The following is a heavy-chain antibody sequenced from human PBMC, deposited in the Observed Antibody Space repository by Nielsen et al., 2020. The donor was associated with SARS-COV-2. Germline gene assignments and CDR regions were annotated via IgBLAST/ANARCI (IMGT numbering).Heavy chain of an antibody. CDR2: IHYAGST. CDR3: ARGTGSRDFDF. CDR1: GGSISGGGYY. D-gene: IGHD2-8*02. Sequence: SETLSLTCTVSGGSISGGGYYWTWIRKYPGGGLEWIGHIIHYAGSTDYNPSLESRVSISADTSKNKVSLRLRSVTAADTAVYYCARGTGSRDFDFWGLGTLVTVSS. J-gene: IGHJ4*02. V-gene: IGHV4-31*03.